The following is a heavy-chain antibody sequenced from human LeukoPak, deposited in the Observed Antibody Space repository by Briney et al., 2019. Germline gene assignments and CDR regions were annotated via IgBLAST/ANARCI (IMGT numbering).Heavy chain of an antibody. CDR3: ASGPYDDFWRFDY. CDR2: IIPILGIA. J-gene: IGHJ4*02. D-gene: IGHD3-3*01. V-gene: IGHV1-69*04. Sequence: GASVKVSCKASGGTFSSYAISWVRQAPGQGLEWMGRIIPILGIANYAQKFQGRVTITADKSTSTANMELSSQRSEDTALYYCASGPYDDFWRFDYWGQGTLVTVSS. CDR1: GGTFSSYA.